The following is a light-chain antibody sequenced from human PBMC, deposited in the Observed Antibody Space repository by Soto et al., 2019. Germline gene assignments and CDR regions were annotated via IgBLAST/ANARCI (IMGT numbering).Light chain of an antibody. CDR2: GAS. CDR1: QSVTSSY. CDR3: HQRQSWPRT. J-gene: IGKJ1*01. Sequence: IVLTQSPRSLSLSPGERATLCCRASQSVTSSYLAWCQQKPGQAPRLLIYGASSRATGIPARFSASGSGTDFTLTISDVQPEDFALYYCHQRQSWPRTFGQGTKVDIK. V-gene: IGKV3-11*01.